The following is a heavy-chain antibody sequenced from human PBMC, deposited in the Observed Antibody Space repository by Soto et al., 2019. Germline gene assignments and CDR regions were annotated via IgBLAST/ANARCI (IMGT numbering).Heavy chain of an antibody. CDR3: ARGTPGGSGYVEFQH. CDR2: IIPIFGTA. J-gene: IGHJ1*01. D-gene: IGHD3-22*01. CDR1: GGTFSSYA. Sequence: GASVKVSCKASGGTFSSYAISWVRQAPVQGLEWMGGIIPIFGTANYAQKFQGRVTITADESTSTACMELSSLRSEDTAVYYCARGTPGGSGYVEFQHWGQGTLVTVSS. V-gene: IGHV1-69*13.